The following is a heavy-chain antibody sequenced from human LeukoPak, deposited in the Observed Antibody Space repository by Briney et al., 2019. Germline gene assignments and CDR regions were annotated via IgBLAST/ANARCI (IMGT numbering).Heavy chain of an antibody. CDR1: GDSVSNNNAG. J-gene: IGHJ4*02. D-gene: IGHD6-19*01. CDR3: VRGRIAVAGIFEF. V-gene: IGHV6-1*01. Sequence: SQTLSLTCVISGDSVSNNNAGWNWIRQSPSRGLEWLGRTYQRSRWYSDYAVSLKSRLTISPDTSKNQVSLHLNSVTPEDTAVYYCVRGRIAVAGIFEFWGQGTLVTVSS. CDR2: TYQRSRWYS.